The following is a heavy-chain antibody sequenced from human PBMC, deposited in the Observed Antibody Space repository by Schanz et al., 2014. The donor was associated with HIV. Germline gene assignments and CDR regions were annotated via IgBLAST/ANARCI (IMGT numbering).Heavy chain of an antibody. Sequence: EVQLLESGGNLVHPGGSLRLSCAASGFTFRDSVVSWVRQAPGKGLEWIASISSTSTYRFYAGSVKGRFTISRDNSNNVLFLHMPTLRAEDTATYYCTREGNYYGGSVPGHWGQGALVSVSS. D-gene: IGHD2-21*01. J-gene: IGHJ4*02. CDR2: ISSTSTYR. CDR3: TREGNYYGGSVPGH. CDR1: GFTFRDSV. V-gene: IGHV3-23*01.